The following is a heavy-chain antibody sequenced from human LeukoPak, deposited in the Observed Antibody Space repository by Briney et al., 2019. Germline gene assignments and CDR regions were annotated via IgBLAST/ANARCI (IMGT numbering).Heavy chain of an antibody. CDR3: ARHTLESGEFDY. D-gene: IGHD3-10*01. CDR1: GGSISSYY. J-gene: IGHJ4*02. V-gene: IGHV4-4*09. CDR2: IYTSGST. Sequence: RPSETLSLTCTVSGGSISSYYWSWIRQPPGKGLEWIGYIYTSGSTNYNPSLKSRVTISVDTSKNQFSLKLSSVTAADTAVYYCARHTLESGEFDYWGQGTLVTVSS.